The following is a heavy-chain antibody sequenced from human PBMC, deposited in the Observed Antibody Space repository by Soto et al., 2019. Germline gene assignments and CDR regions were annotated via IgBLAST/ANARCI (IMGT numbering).Heavy chain of an antibody. CDR3: ARERCSGGSCILDY. J-gene: IGHJ4*02. V-gene: IGHV4-59*01. D-gene: IGHD2-15*01. CDR1: GGSISSYY. CDR2: IYYSGST. Sequence: PSETLSLTCTVSGGSISSYYWSWIRQPPGKGLEWIGYIYYSGSTNYNPSLKSRVTISVDTSKNQFSLKLSSVTAADTAVYYCARERCSGGSCILDYWGQGTLVTVSS.